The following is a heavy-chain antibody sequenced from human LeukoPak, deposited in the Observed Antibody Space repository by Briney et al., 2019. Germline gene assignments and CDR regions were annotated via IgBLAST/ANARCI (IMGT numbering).Heavy chain of an antibody. J-gene: IGHJ6*02. V-gene: IGHV1-18*01. D-gene: IGHD3-10*01. CDR1: GYTFTSYA. CDR3: ARDPYYGSGSPSPAYYGMDV. CDR2: ISVYNGNT. Sequence: GASVKVSCKASGYTFTSYAMHWVRQAPGQRLEWMGWISVYNGNTNFAQKLQGRLTMTTDTSTNTAYMELRSLRSDDTAVYYCARDPYYGSGSPSPAYYGMDVWGQGTTVTVSS.